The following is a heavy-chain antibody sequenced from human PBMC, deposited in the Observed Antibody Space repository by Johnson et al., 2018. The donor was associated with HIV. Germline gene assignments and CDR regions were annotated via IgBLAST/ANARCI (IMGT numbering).Heavy chain of an antibody. CDR2: IRFDGSNK. V-gene: IGHV3-30*02. J-gene: IGHJ3*02. Sequence: QVQLVESGGGLVKPGGSLRLSCAASGFTISSFGMHWVRQAPGKGLEWVAFIRFDGSNKYYADSVKGRFTISRDNSKNTLYLQMNSRRPEDTAVYYCARDSSNSFRFEMYAFDIWGQGTMVTVSS. CDR1: GFTISSFG. CDR3: ARDSSNSFRFEMYAFDI. D-gene: IGHD6-6*01.